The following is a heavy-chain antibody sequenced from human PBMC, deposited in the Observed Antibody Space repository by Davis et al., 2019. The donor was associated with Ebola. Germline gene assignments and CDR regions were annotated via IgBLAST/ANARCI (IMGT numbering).Heavy chain of an antibody. D-gene: IGHD5-12*01. V-gene: IGHV3-9*01. J-gene: IGHJ1*01. CDR3: VPGTWI. Sequence: GGSLRLSCAASGFTFDDYAMHWVRQAPGKGLEWVSGISWNSGSIGYADSVKGRFTISRDNSKNSLFLQMNSLRAEDTAVYYCVPGTWIRGQGILVTVSS. CDR1: GFTFDDYA. CDR2: ISWNSGSI.